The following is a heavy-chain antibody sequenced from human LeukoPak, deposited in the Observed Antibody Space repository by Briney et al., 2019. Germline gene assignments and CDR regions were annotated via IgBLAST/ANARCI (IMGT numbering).Heavy chain of an antibody. Sequence: PGGSLRLSCAASGFTFSDFPMHWVRQAPGEGLEWVAVISYDETNKSYSDSVRGRFTISRDNSKNTLYLQMNSLRAEDTAVYFCAKDLFRKQVPGPFDYWGQGTLVTVSS. J-gene: IGHJ4*02. D-gene: IGHD1-14*01. CDR2: ISYDETNK. CDR1: GFTFSDFP. V-gene: IGHV3-30*04. CDR3: AKDLFRKQVPGPFDY.